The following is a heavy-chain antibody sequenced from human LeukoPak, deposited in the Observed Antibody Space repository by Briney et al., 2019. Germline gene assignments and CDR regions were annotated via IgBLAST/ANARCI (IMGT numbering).Heavy chain of an antibody. D-gene: IGHD6-13*01. V-gene: IGHV3-66*01. CDR1: GFTVSSNY. Sequence: PGGSLRLSCAASGFTVSSNYVSWVRQAPGKGLGWVSVIYGGSSTYDADSVKGRFTISRDNSKNTLYLQMNTLRADDTAVYYCARDGYSSSSNWFDPWGQGTLVTVSS. J-gene: IGHJ5*02. CDR2: IYGGSST. CDR3: ARDGYSSSSNWFDP.